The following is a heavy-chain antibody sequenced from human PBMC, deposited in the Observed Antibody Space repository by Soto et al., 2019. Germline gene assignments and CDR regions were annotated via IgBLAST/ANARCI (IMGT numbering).Heavy chain of an antibody. D-gene: IGHD2-15*01. CDR3: AKAAVVVVAATYFDY. CDR1: GFTFDDYA. J-gene: IGHJ4*02. CDR2: ISWNSGSI. Sequence: VQLVESGGGLVQPGRSLRLSCAASGFTFDDYAMHWVRQAPGKGLEWVSGISWNSGSIGYADSVKGRFTISRDNAKISLYLQMNSLRDEDTALYYCAKAAVVVVAATYFDYWGQGTLVTVSS. V-gene: IGHV3-9*01.